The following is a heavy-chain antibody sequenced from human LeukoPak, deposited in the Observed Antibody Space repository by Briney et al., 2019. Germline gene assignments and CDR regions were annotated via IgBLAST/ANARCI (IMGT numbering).Heavy chain of an antibody. CDR1: GGSISSGSYY. V-gene: IGHV4-61*02. CDR2: IYTSGST. D-gene: IGHD4-17*01. Sequence: KPSQTLSLTCTVSGGSISSGSYYWSWIRQPAGKGLEWIGRIYTSGSTNYNPSLKSRVTISVDTSKNQFSLKLSSVTAADTAVYYCARAYGDYVLYGMDVWGQGTTVTVSS. CDR3: ARAYGDYVLYGMDV. J-gene: IGHJ6*02.